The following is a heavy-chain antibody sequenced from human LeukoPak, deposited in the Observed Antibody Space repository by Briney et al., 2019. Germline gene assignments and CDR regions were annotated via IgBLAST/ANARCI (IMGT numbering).Heavy chain of an antibody. CDR1: GYSISSGYY. Sequence: NPSETLSLTCAVSGYSISSGYYWGWIRQPPGKGLEWIGSIYHSGSTYYNPSLKSRVTISVDTSKNQLSLKLSSVTAADTAVYYCARHGGYCSSTSCRRIFDYWGQGTLVTVSS. V-gene: IGHV4-38-2*01. CDR3: ARHGGYCSSTSCRRIFDY. J-gene: IGHJ4*02. CDR2: IYHSGST. D-gene: IGHD2-2*01.